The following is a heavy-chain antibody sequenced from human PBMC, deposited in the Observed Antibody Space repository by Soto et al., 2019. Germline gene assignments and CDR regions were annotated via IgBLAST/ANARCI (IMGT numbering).Heavy chain of an antibody. CDR1: GFTFSTYW. D-gene: IGHD3-22*01. V-gene: IGHV3-74*01. J-gene: IGHJ4*02. CDR3: AAGGSGYYAN. Sequence: EVQLVESGGDLVQPGGSLRLSCAASGFTFSTYWRHWVRQAPGKGLLCVSRIKTDGTYATYADSVKGRFAISRDNAKNTLYLQMNSLRVEDAAVYYCAAGGSGYYANWGQGTLVTVSS. CDR2: IKTDGTYA.